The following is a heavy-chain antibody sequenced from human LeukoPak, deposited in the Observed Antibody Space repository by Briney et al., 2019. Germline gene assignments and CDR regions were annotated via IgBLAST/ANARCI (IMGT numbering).Heavy chain of an antibody. V-gene: IGHV4-59*01. Sequence: SETLSLTCTVSGGSISSYYWSWIRQPPGKGLEWIGYIYYSGSTNYNPSLKSRVTISVDTSKNQLSLKLSSVTAADTAVYYCARDGYGSGSYYFDYWGQGTLVTVSS. CDR1: GGSISSYY. CDR3: ARDGYGSGSYYFDY. J-gene: IGHJ4*02. CDR2: IYYSGST. D-gene: IGHD3-10*01.